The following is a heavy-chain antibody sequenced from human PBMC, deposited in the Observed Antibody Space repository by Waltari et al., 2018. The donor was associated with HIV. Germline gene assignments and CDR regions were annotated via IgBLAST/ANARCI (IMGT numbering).Heavy chain of an antibody. CDR2: INGDGNSI. D-gene: IGHD3-22*01. J-gene: IGHJ4*02. CDR1: GFTFSSYW. CDR3: ARADYYDSSGTFIH. V-gene: IGHV3-74*01. Sequence: EVQLVESGGDLVQPGGSLRLSCAASGFTFSSYWMNWVRQAPGKGLVWVSRINGDGNSINYADSVKGRFTISRDNAKNTLYLQMNSLRAEDTAVYYCARADYYDSSGTFIHWGQGTLVTVSS.